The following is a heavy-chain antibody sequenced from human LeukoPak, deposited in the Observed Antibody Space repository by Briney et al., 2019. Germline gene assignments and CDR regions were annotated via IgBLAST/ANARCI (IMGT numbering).Heavy chain of an antibody. CDR1: GGSISSYY. V-gene: IGHV4-59*01. J-gene: IGHJ4*02. D-gene: IGHD3-16*02. CDR2: IYYSGST. CDR3: ASSFSYPLLFDY. Sequence: PSETLSLTCTVSGGSISSYYWSWIRQPPGKGLEWIGYIYYSGSTNYNPSLKSRVTISVDTSKNQFSLKLSSVTAADTAVYYCASSFSYPLLFDYWGQGTLVTVSS.